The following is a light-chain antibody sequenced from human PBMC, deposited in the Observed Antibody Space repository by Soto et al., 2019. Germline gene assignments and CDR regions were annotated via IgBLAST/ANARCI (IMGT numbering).Light chain of an antibody. CDR1: QSIHTS. CDR2: DST. V-gene: IGKV3-11*01. J-gene: IGKJ1*01. CDR3: QQSYSNPRT. Sequence: VLTQSPATLSLSPGERATLSCRASQSIHTSLAWYQQKSGKPPRLVIYDSTLRANGVPDRFGGSGSGTDFTLTISSLQPEDFATYYCQQSYSNPRTFGQGTKVDI.